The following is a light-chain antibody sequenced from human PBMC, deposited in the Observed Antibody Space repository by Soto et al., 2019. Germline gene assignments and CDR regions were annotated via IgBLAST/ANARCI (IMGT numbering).Light chain of an antibody. CDR2: RDS. CDR1: SSNMGSNY. J-gene: IGLJ3*02. CDR3: AAWDDSLSGRV. V-gene: IGLV1-47*01. Sequence: QAVVTQPPSASGTPGQRVTISCSGSSSNMGSNYVYWYQQLPGTAPKLLIYRDSQRPSGVPDRFSGSKSGASASLAISGLRSEDEADYYCAAWDDSLSGRVFGGGTKLTVL.